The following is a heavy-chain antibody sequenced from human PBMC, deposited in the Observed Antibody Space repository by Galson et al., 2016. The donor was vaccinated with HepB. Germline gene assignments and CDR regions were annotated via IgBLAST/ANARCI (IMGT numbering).Heavy chain of an antibody. CDR1: GFTFSRYW. V-gene: IGHV3-7*04. CDR2: IKEDGSEK. CDR3: ARAGGRSSSGSDF. Sequence: SLRLSCAASGFTFSRYWMAWIRQAPGKGLEWVGNIKEDGSEKYYVDSVKGRFTISRDNAKNSLYLQMNSLRVEDTAVYYCARAGGRSSSGSDFWGQGTLGTVSA. J-gene: IGHJ4*02. D-gene: IGHD6-13*01.